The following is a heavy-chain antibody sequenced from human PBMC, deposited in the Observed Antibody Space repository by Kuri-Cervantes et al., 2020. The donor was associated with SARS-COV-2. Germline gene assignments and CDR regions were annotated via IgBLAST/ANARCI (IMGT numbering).Heavy chain of an antibody. D-gene: IGHD6-13*01. CDR1: GGSISSSSYY. CDR3: ARAGYSSTRGWFDP. V-gene: IGHV4-61*05. CDR2: IYTSGST. J-gene: IGHJ5*02. Sequence: SETLSLTCTVSGGSISSSSYYWGWIRQPPGKGLEWIGRIYTSGSTNYNPSLKSRVTMSVDTSKNQFSLKLSSVTAADTAVYYCARAGYSSTRGWFDPWGQGTLVTVSS.